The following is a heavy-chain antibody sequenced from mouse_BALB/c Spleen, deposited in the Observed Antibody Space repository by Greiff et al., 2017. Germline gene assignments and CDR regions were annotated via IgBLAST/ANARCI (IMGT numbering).Heavy chain of an antibody. CDR2: ISSGSSTI. CDR3: ARGSYGSSYYFDY. D-gene: IGHD1-1*01. J-gene: IGHJ2*01. Sequence: EVNVVESGGGLVQPGGSRKLSCAASGFTFSSFGMHWVRQAPEKGLEWVAYISSGSSTIYYADTVKGRFTISRDNPKNTLFLQMTSLRSEDTAMYYCARGSYGSSYYFDYWGQGTTLTVSS. CDR1: GFTFSSFG. V-gene: IGHV5-17*02.